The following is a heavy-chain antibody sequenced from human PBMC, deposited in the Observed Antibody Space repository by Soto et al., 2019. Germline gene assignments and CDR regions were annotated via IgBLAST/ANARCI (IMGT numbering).Heavy chain of an antibody. Sequence: EVQLLESGGGLVQPGGSLRLSCAASGFTFSSYAMSWVRQAPGKGLEWVSAISGSGGSTYYADSVKGRFTISRDNSKNTLYLQMNSLRAEDTAVYYYAKRPKGHIAARQIYWYFDLWGRGTLVTVSS. CDR3: AKRPKGHIAARQIYWYFDL. CDR1: GFTFSSYA. D-gene: IGHD6-6*01. CDR2: ISGSGGST. J-gene: IGHJ2*01. V-gene: IGHV3-23*01.